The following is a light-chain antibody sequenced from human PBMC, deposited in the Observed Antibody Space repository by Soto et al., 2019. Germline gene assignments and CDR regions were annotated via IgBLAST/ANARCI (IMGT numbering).Light chain of an antibody. CDR2: GIS. V-gene: IGKV3D-20*02. Sequence: ELVMTQSPVTLSVSPGEGATLSCRASQSVTSNYLAWYQQKPGQAPRLLIYGISNRATGIPDRFSGSGSGTDFTLTISSLEPEDFGVYYCQQHCKWPLTFGGGTKVEIK. J-gene: IGKJ4*01. CDR1: QSVTSNY. CDR3: QQHCKWPLT.